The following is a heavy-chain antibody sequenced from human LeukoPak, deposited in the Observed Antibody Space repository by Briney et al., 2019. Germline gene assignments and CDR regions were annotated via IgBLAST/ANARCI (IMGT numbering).Heavy chain of an antibody. V-gene: IGHV4-34*01. J-gene: IGHJ4*02. CDR3: ARGGGGWYLDY. CDR1: GGSFSGYY. D-gene: IGHD6-19*01. Sequence: SETLSLTCAVYGGSFSGYYWSWIRQPPGKGLEWIGEIHHSGSTNYNPSLKSRVTISVDTSKNQFSLKLSSVTAADTAVYYCARGGGGWYLDYWGQGTLVTVSS. CDR2: IHHSGST.